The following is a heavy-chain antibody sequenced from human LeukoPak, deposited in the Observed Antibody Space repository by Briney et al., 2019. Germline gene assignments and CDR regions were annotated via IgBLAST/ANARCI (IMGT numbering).Heavy chain of an antibody. CDR1: GFTVSSNY. Sequence: HSGGSLRLSCAASGFTVSSNYMSWVRQAPGKGLEWVSVIYSGGSTYYADSVKGRFTISRDNSKNTLYLQMNSLRAEDTAVYYCARAFSDYEFDYWGQGTLVTGSS. V-gene: IGHV3-53*01. J-gene: IGHJ4*02. D-gene: IGHD5-12*01. CDR2: IYSGGST. CDR3: ARAFSDYEFDY.